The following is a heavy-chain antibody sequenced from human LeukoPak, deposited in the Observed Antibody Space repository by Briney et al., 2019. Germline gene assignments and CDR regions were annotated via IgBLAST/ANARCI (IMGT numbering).Heavy chain of an antibody. CDR2: IYHSGST. D-gene: IGHD3-22*01. J-gene: IGHJ4*02. V-gene: IGHV4-39*07. CDR3: AREYMIVVHGEPNQPPFFDY. CDR1: SGSISSGSYY. Sequence: SETLSLTCTVSSGSISSGSYYWSWVRQPPGKGLEWIGEIYHSGSTNYNPSLKSRVTISVDKSKNQFSLKLSSVTAADTAVYYCAREYMIVVHGEPNQPPFFDYWGQGTLVTVSS.